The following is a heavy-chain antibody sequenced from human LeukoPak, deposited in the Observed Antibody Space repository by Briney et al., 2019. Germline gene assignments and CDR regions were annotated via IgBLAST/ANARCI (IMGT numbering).Heavy chain of an antibody. Sequence: GGSLRLSCAASGFTFSSYSVNWVRQAPGKGLEWVSYISSSGSTIYYADSVKGRFTISRDNAKNSLYLQMNSLGAEDTAVYYCAADYYDSSAHFYFDYWGQGALVTVSS. V-gene: IGHV3-48*01. J-gene: IGHJ4*02. CDR3: AADYYDSSAHFYFDY. CDR1: GFTFSSYS. CDR2: ISSSGSTI. D-gene: IGHD3-22*01.